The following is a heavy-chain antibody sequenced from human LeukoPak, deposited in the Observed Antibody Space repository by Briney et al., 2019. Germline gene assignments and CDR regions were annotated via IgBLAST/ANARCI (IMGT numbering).Heavy chain of an antibody. J-gene: IGHJ4*02. CDR2: IGPSGVNI. V-gene: IGHV3-48*03. CDR1: GFTFSTYW. Sequence: GGSLRLSCAASGFTFSTYWMTWVRQAPGKGLEWVSYIGPSGVNIYYADSVRGRFTISRDNAKSSAYLQMNSLTAEDTAIYYCATLYGRDYWGQGTPVTVSS. D-gene: IGHD4-17*01. CDR3: ATLYGRDY.